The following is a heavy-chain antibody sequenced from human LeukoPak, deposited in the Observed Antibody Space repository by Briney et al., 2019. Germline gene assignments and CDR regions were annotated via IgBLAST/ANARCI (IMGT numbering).Heavy chain of an antibody. J-gene: IGHJ6*03. Sequence: PSETLSLTCAVYGGSFSGYYWSWIRQPPGKGLEWIGRIYSSGSTNYNPSLKSRVTISVDTSKNQFSLNLNSVTAADTAVYYCARERKYYYFYMDVWGKGTTVTISS. V-gene: IGHV4-34*11. CDR2: IYSSGST. CDR1: GGSFSGYY. CDR3: ARERKYYYFYMDV.